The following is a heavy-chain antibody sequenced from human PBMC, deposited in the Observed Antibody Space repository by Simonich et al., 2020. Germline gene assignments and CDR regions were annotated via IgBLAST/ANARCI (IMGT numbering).Heavy chain of an antibody. CDR2: INWNGGST. Sequence: EVQLVESGGGVVRPGGSLRLSCAASGFTFSNAWMSLVRQAPGKWLEWVSGINWNGGSTGYADSVKGRFTISRDNAKNSLYLQMNSLRAEDTALYHCARGRNDFDYWGQGTLVTVSS. CDR1: GFTFSNAW. CDR3: ARGRNDFDY. D-gene: IGHD1-1*01. V-gene: IGHV3-20*01. J-gene: IGHJ4*02.